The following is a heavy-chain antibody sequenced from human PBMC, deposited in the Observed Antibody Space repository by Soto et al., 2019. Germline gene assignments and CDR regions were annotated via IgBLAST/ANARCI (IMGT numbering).Heavy chain of an antibody. CDR2: IFSNDEK. J-gene: IGHJ6*02. CDR3: ARIPGETSYYYYGMDV. Sequence: SGPTLVNPTETLTLTCTVSGFSLSNARMGVSWIRQPPGKALEWLAHIFSNDEKSYSTSLKSRLTISKDTSKSQVVLTMTNMDPVDTATYYCARIPGETSYYYYGMDVWGQGTTVTVSS. V-gene: IGHV2-26*01. D-gene: IGHD3-10*01. CDR1: GFSLSNARMG.